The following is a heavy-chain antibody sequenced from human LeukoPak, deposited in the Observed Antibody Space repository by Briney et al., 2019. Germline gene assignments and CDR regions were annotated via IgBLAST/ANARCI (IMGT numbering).Heavy chain of an antibody. CDR3: ARDRQGALKRMNWFDP. Sequence: SETLSLTCTVSGGSIRSSYYYWGWIRQPPGKGLEWIGSIYDSGSTYYNPSLKSRVTISVDTSKNQFSLKLNSVTAADTAVYYCARDRQGALKRMNWFDPWGQGTLVTVSS. V-gene: IGHV4-39*02. J-gene: IGHJ5*02. CDR2: IYDSGST. CDR1: GGSIRSSYYY. D-gene: IGHD1-26*01.